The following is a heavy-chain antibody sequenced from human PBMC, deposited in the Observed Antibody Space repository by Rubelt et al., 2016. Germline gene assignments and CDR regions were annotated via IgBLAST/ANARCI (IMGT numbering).Heavy chain of an antibody. CDR3: ARVLLGYNFGHTRRVKGNWFDP. D-gene: IGHD1-14*01. Sequence: GNTNYAQKLQGRVTMTTDTSTSTAYMELRSLRSDDTAVYYCARVLLGYNFGHTRRVKGNWFDPWGQGTLVTVSS. CDR2: GNT. V-gene: IGHV1-18*01. J-gene: IGHJ5*02.